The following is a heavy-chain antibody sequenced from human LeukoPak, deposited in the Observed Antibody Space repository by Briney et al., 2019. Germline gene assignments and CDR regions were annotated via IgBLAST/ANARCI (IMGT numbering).Heavy chain of an antibody. Sequence: ASVKVSCKASGGTFTSYAMNWVRQAPGQGLEWMGWINTNTGNPTYAQGFTGRFVFSLDTSVSTAYLQISSLKAEDTAVYYCAREGGWMLDHYYYYMDVWGKGTTVTVSS. V-gene: IGHV7-4-1*02. CDR1: GGTFTSYA. CDR2: INTNTGNP. J-gene: IGHJ6*03. CDR3: AREGGWMLDHYYYYMDV. D-gene: IGHD6-19*01.